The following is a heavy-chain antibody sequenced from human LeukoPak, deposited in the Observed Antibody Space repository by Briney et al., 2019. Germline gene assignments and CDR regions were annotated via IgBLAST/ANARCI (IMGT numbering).Heavy chain of an antibody. CDR2: IYYSGNT. CDR1: GGSISGSY. D-gene: IGHD2-2*01. V-gene: IGHV4-59*01. CDR3: ARGNLRYCSSTSCYGLDA. Sequence: PSETLSLTCTVSGGSISGSYWSWIRQPPGKGLEWIGSIYYSGNTNYNPSLKSRVTISVDTSRNQFSRKLSSVTAADTAVYYCARGNLRYCSSTSCYGLDAWGQGALVTVSS. J-gene: IGHJ4*02.